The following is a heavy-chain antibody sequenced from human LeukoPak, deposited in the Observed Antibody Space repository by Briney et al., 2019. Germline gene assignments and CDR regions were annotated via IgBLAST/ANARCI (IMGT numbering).Heavy chain of an antibody. V-gene: IGHV4-34*01. Sequence: SETLSLTCAVYGGSFSGYYWSWIRQPPGKGLEWIGEINHSGSTNYNPSLKSRVTISVDTSKNQFSLKLSSVTAADTAVYYCARRSSYAAGYYYYYYMDVWGKGTTVTVSS. J-gene: IGHJ6*03. CDR3: ARRSSYAAGYYYYYYMDV. CDR2: INHSGST. CDR1: GGSFSGYY. D-gene: IGHD4-11*01.